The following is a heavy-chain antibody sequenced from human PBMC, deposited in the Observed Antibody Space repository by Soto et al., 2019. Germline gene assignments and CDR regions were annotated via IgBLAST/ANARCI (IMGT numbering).Heavy chain of an antibody. CDR3: ARDFAYYYDSSGYFPFNI. CDR1: GFTFSSYS. J-gene: IGHJ3*02. Sequence: GGSLRLSCAASGFTFSSYSMNWVRQAPGKGLEWVSSISSSSSYIYYADSVKGRFTISRDNAKNSLYLQMNSLRAEDTAVYYCARDFAYYYDSSGYFPFNIWGQGTMVTV. V-gene: IGHV3-21*01. D-gene: IGHD3-22*01. CDR2: ISSSSSYI.